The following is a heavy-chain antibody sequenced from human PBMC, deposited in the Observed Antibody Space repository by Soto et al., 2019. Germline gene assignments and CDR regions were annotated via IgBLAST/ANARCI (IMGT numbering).Heavy chain of an antibody. J-gene: IGHJ6*02. D-gene: IGHD1-26*01. CDR1: GFXFXXHY. V-gene: IGHV3-11*05. CDR2: ISSGSSYT. Sequence: QVQLVESGGGLVKPGGSLXLSCAVSGFXFXXHYMSWIRQAPGKGLEWISYISSGSSYTNYADSVKGRFTISRDNADNSLYLQMSSLGADDTAVYYCARNMGRRTQGYYNGMDVWGQGTTVTVSS. CDR3: ARNMGRRTQGYYNGMDV.